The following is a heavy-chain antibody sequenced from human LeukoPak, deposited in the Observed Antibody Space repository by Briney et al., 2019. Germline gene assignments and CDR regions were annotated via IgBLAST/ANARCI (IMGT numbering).Heavy chain of an antibody. J-gene: IGHJ6*02. CDR1: GFTFSSYE. V-gene: IGHV3-13*01. D-gene: IGHD6-19*01. CDR3: ARDSSGWGLDV. Sequence: GGSLRLSCAAPGFTFSSYELHWVRQGPGKGLEWVSAIGTAGNRHSPCSVKRQFTVSRDMAKHSLYLQMNSLRAGDTAVYYCARDSSGWGLDVWGQGTTVTVSS. CDR2: IGTAGNR.